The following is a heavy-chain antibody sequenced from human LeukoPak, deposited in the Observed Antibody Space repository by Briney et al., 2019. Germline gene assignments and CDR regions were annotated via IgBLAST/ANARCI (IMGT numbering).Heavy chain of an antibody. CDR3: ARDFDILTGYYPIHYYYYGMDV. CDR1: GFTFSSYS. V-gene: IGHV3-21*01. D-gene: IGHD3-9*01. J-gene: IGHJ6*04. CDR2: ISSSSSYI. Sequence: GGSLRLSCAASGFTFSSYSMNWVRQAPGKGLEWVSSISSSSSYIYYADSVKGRFTISRDNAKNSLYLQMNSLRAGDTAVYYCARDFDILTGYYPIHYYYYGMDVWGKGTTVTVSS.